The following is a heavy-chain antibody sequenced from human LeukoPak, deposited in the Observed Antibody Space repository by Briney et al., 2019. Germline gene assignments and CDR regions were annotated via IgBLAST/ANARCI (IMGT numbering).Heavy chain of an antibody. V-gene: IGHV4-59*12. J-gene: IGHJ4*02. Sequence: PSETLSLTCTVSGGSISSYYWSWIRQPPEKGLEWIGYIYYSGSTNYNPSLKSRVTISVDTSKNQFSLKLSSVTAADTAVYYCARGVVGGYWFLDYWGQGTLVTVSS. D-gene: IGHD3-22*01. CDR1: GGSISSYY. CDR2: IYYSGST. CDR3: ARGVVGGYWFLDY.